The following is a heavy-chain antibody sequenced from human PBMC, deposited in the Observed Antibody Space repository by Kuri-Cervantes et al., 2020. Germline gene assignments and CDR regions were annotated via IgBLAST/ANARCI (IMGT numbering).Heavy chain of an antibody. V-gene: IGHV4-34*01. J-gene: IGHJ6*03. CDR3: ARDSRAVAGQGYYYYYYMDV. CDR1: GGSFSGYY. CDR2: IKHSGSI. D-gene: IGHD6-19*01. Sequence: SQTLSLTCAVYGGSFSGYYWNWIRQPPGRGLEWIGEIKHSGSINYNPSLKSRVTISVDTSKNQFSLNLSFVTAADTAVYYCARDSRAVAGQGYYYYYYMDVWGKGTTVTVSS.